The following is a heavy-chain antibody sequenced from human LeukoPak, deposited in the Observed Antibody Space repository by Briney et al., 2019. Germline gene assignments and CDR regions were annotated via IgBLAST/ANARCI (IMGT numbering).Heavy chain of an antibody. CDR1: GYSFTSYR. D-gene: IGHD2-15*01. J-gene: IGHJ3*02. Sequence: GESLKISCKGSGYSFTSYRIGWVRQMPGKGLKWMGVIYPGDSDARYSPSFQGQVTISADKSISTAYLQWSSLKASDTAMYYCARPQDIEDAFDIWGQGTMVTVSS. CDR2: IYPGDSDA. CDR3: ARPQDIEDAFDI. V-gene: IGHV5-51*01.